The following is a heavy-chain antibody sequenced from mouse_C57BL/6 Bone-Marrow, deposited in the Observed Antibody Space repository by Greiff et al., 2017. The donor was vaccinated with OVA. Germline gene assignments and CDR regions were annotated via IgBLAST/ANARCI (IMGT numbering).Heavy chain of an antibody. V-gene: IGHV1-63*01. CDR2: IYPGGGYT. CDR1: GYTFTNYW. Sequence: VQRVESGAELVRPGTSVKMSCKASGYTFTNYWIGWAKQRPGHGLEWIGDIYPGGGYTNYNEKFKGKATLTADKSSSTAYMQFSSLTSEDSAIYYCARGGNYDYDDGYFDYWGQGTTLTVSS. CDR3: ARGGNYDYDDGYFDY. J-gene: IGHJ2*01. D-gene: IGHD2-4*01.